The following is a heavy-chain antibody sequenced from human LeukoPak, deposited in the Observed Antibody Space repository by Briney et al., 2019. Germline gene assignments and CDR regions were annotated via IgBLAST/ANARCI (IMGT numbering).Heavy chain of an antibody. D-gene: IGHD6-19*01. CDR3: AKDPTIAVAGTFGY. CDR1: GFTVSNYY. CDR2: ISGSGGST. Sequence: GGSLRLSCAVSGFTVSNYYMSWVRQAPGKGLEWVSAISGSGGSTYYADSVKGRFTISRDNSKNTLYLQMNSLRAEDTAVYYCAKDPTIAVAGTFGYWAREPWSPSPQ. J-gene: IGHJ4*02. V-gene: IGHV3-23*01.